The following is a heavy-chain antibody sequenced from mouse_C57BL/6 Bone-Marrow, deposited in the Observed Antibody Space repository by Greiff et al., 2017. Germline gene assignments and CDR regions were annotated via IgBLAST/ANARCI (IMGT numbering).Heavy chain of an antibody. Sequence: EVQLQQSGPELVKPGASVKMSCKASGYTFTDYNMHWVKQSHGKSLEWIGYINPNNGGTSYNQKFKGKATLTVNTSSSTAYMELRSLTSEDSAVYYCARLRRAWFGDWGQGTLVTVSA. CDR1: GYTFTDYN. CDR2: INPNNGGT. CDR3: ARLRRAWFGD. V-gene: IGHV1-22*01. J-gene: IGHJ3*01. D-gene: IGHD1-1*01.